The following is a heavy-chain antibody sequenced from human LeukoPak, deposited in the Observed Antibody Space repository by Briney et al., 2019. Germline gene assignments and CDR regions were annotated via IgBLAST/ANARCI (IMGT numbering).Heavy chain of an antibody. V-gene: IGHV3-48*02. CDR3: ARSGDYGDYTAY. CDR2: ISTSSRNI. D-gene: IGHD4-17*01. CDR1: GFTFSSYN. J-gene: IGHJ4*02. Sequence: GGSLRLSCAASGFTFSSYNMNWVRQAPGKGLEWVPYISTSSRNIQYADSVKGRFTISRDNAKNSVYLQMNSLRDEDTAVYYCARSGDYGDYTAYWGQGTLVTVSS.